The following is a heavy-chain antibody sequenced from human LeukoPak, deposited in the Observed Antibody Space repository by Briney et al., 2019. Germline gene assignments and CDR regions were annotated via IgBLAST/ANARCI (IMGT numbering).Heavy chain of an antibody. Sequence: PSETLSLTCIVSGGSISSSRDYWGWIRQPPGKGLEWIGSIYYSGSTYYNPSLKSRVTISVDTSKNQFSLKLSSVTAADTAVYYCARHVEIAVAGPIDYWGQGTLVTVSS. CDR1: GGSISSSRDY. CDR2: IYYSGST. J-gene: IGHJ4*02. CDR3: ARHVEIAVAGPIDY. D-gene: IGHD6-19*01. V-gene: IGHV4-39*01.